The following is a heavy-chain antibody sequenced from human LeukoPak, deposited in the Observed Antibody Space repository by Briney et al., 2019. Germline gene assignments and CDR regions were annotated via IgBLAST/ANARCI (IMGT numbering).Heavy chain of an antibody. D-gene: IGHD6-13*01. CDR3: AREDSSSRQTNEAFDI. J-gene: IGHJ3*02. V-gene: IGHV4-30-2*01. CDR2: IYHSGST. CDR1: GGSISSGGYY. Sequence: PSETLSLTCTVSGGSISSGGYYWSWIRQPPGKGLEWIGYIYHSGSTYYNPSLKSRVTISVDRSKNQFSLKLSSVTAADTAVYYCAREDSSSRQTNEAFDIWGQGTMVTVSS.